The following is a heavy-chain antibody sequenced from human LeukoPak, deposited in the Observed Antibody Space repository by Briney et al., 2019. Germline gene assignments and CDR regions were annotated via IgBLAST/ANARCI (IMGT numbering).Heavy chain of an antibody. J-gene: IGHJ4*02. CDR1: GYTFTSYD. V-gene: IGHV1-8*01. D-gene: IGHD3-22*01. CDR3: ARGPGYDSSGYYEFDY. Sequence: ASVKVSCKASGYTFTSYDIYWVRQATGQGLEWIGWMNPNSGNTGYAQKFQGRVTMTRNTSISTAYMELSSLRSEDTAVYYCARGPGYDSSGYYEFDYWGQGTLVTVSS. CDR2: MNPNSGNT.